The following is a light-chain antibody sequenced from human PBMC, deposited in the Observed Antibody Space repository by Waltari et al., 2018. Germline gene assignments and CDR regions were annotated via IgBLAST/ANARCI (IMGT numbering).Light chain of an antibody. V-gene: IGKV4-1*01. CDR1: HSLLYYSNNKNY. CDR2: WAS. J-gene: IGKJ2*01. Sequence: DIVMTQSPDSLTVSMGERATINSHSSHSLLYYSNNKNYISWYQQQPGQAPKLLIYWASTRDSGVPDRFSGSGSETDFTLTISSLQAEDVAVYHCHQYFAPPYTFGRGTKLEIK. CDR3: HQYFAPPYT.